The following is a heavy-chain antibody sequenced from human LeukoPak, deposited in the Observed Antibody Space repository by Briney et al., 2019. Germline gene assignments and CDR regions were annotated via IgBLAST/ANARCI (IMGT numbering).Heavy chain of an antibody. V-gene: IGHV3-7*01. CDR1: GFTFSSYW. J-gene: IGHJ4*02. CDR3: ARAMENYYDSSGSFDY. Sequence: GGSLRLSCVASGFTFSSYWMSWVRQAPGKGLEWVANMKQDGSEKYYVDSVKGRFTISRDNAKNSLYLQMNSLRAEDTAVYYCARAMENYYDSSGSFDYWGQGTLVTVSS. CDR2: MKQDGSEK. D-gene: IGHD3-22*01.